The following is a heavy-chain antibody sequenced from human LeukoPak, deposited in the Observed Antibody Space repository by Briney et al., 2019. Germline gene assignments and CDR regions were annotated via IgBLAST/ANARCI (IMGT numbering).Heavy chain of an antibody. CDR2: INPDGITT. CDR3: ARDYYYGMDV. CDR1: GFTFSTYW. J-gene: IGHJ6*02. Sequence: PGGSLRLSCAASGFTFSTYWMRWVRQAPGKGLEWVSRINPDGITTTCADSVKGRFTISRDNAKNTLFLQMNSLRAEDTAVYYCARDYYYGMDVWGQGTTITVSS. V-gene: IGHV3-74*01.